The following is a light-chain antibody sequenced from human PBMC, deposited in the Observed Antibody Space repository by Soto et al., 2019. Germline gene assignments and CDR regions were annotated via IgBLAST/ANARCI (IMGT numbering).Light chain of an antibody. CDR3: QQTYKTPLT. J-gene: IGKJ1*01. Sequence: DIQMTQSPSSLSASVGDRVTITCRASQSISNYLNWYQQRPGKAPKLLIYLASSLSSGVPSKFSGSGSGTDFTLTISVLQPEDSATYNCQQTYKTPLTFGQGTKVEIK. CDR2: LAS. CDR1: QSISNY. V-gene: IGKV1-39*01.